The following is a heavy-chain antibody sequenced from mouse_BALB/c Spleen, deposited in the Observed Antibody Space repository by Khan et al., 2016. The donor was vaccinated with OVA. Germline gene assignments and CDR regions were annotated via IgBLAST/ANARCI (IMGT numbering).Heavy chain of an antibody. V-gene: IGHV5-6*01. Sequence: EVQLVESGGDLMKPGGSLTLSCAASGFTFSAYGMSWVRQTPDKRLEWVATINSDGYYTYYPDSVQGRFTISRNNAKNTLSLQMSSLKSEDTAMYYCASHLTGSFAYWGQGTLVTVSA. CDR3: ASHLTGSFAY. J-gene: IGHJ3*01. CDR2: INSDGYYT. CDR1: GFTFSAYG. D-gene: IGHD4-1*01.